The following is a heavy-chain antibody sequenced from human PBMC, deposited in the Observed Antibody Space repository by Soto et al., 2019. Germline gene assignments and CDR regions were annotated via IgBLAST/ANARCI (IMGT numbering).Heavy chain of an antibody. CDR3: ARVLSAAVDY. Sequence: EAQLVESGGDLVQPGGSLRLSCAASGFTFSDYWMAWVRQAPGKGLEWVANIKQDGTEQYYVASMKGRFTISRDNAKNSLYLQMNSLRADDTAVYYCARVLSAAVDYWGQGTLVTVSS. V-gene: IGHV3-7*01. CDR1: GFTFSDYW. D-gene: IGHD1-26*01. J-gene: IGHJ4*01. CDR2: IKQDGTEQ.